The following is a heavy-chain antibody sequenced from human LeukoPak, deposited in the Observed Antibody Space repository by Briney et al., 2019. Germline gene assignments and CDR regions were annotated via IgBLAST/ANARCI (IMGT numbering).Heavy chain of an antibody. J-gene: IGHJ5*02. V-gene: IGHV4-39*07. Sequence: SETLSLTCTVSGGSISSSSYYWGWIRQPPGKGLEWIGSFYYSGSTYYNPSLKSRVTISVDTSKNQFFLKLSSVTAADTAVYYCASRSIAAAARWGFDPWGQGTLVTVSS. D-gene: IGHD6-13*01. CDR2: FYYSGST. CDR3: ASRSIAAAARWGFDP. CDR1: GGSISSSSYY.